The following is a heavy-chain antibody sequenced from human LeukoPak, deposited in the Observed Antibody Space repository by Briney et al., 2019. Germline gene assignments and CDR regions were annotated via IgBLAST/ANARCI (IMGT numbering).Heavy chain of an antibody. D-gene: IGHD3-16*02. CDR1: GYTFTGYY. J-gene: IGHJ3*02. Sequence: GASVEVSCKASGYTFTGYYMHWVRQAPGHGLEWMGWINPNSSGTNYAQKFQGRVTMTRDTSISTAYMELSRLRSDDTAVYYCARHRYSWYDYVWGSYRPDAFDIWGEGTMVTVSS. CDR3: ARHRYSWYDYVWGSYRPDAFDI. CDR2: INPNSSGT. V-gene: IGHV1-2*02.